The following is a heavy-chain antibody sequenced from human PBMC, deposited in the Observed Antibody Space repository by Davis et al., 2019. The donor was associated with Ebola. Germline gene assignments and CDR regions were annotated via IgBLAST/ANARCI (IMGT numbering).Heavy chain of an antibody. D-gene: IGHD3-16*01. CDR3: ARGGGDNYYFDS. Sequence: GESLKISCVVSGFTFSSYSMNWVRPAPGKGLEWISSISSSSSYIFYADSLKGRFTISRANAKNSLYLQMNSLRGEDTAVYYCARGGGDNYYFDSWGQGTLVTVSS. V-gene: IGHV3-21*01. J-gene: IGHJ4*02. CDR2: ISSSSSYI. CDR1: GFTFSSYS.